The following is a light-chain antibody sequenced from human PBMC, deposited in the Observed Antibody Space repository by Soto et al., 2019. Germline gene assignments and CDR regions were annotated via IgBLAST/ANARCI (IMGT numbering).Light chain of an antibody. CDR3: HQRQSWPRT. Sequence: EILMTQSPATLSLSPGERATLSCRASQSVSSNLAWYQQRRGQAPRLLIYGASSRATGIPARFSGSGSGTEFTLTISSLQSEEFAVYYCHQRQSWPRTFGQGTKVDIK. V-gene: IGKV3D-15*01. CDR1: QSVSSN. J-gene: IGKJ1*01. CDR2: GAS.